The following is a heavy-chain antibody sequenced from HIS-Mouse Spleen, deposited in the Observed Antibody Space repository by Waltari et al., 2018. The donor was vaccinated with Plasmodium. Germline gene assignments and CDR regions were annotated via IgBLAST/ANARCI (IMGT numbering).Heavy chain of an antibody. V-gene: IGHV3-7*01. J-gene: IGHJ2*01. D-gene: IGHD5-12*01. Sequence: EVQLVESGGGLVQPGGSLRLSCAASGFTFSSYWMCWVRQAPGEGLEWVANIKQDGSEKYYVDSVKGRFTISRDNAKNSLYLQMNSLRAEDTAVYYCARDRRGYWYFDLWGRGTLVTVSS. CDR2: IKQDGSEK. CDR1: GFTFSSYW. CDR3: ARDRRGYWYFDL.